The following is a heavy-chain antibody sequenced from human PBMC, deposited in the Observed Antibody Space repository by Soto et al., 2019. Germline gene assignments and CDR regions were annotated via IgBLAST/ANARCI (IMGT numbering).Heavy chain of an antibody. CDR1: GFSLSTSGVG. CDR2: IYWDEDK. CDR3: AHSHRDGHLDP. Sequence: QITLKESGPPLVKPTQTLTLTCTFSGFSLSTSGVGVGWIRQPPGKALEWLAIIYWDEDKRYSPSLKSRLTITKDTSKNQVVLTMTNMDPVDTATYYCAHSHRDGHLDPWGQGTLVTVSS. J-gene: IGHJ5*02. V-gene: IGHV2-5*02.